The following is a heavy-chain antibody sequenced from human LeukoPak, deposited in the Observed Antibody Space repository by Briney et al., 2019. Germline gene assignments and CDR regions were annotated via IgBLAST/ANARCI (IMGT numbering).Heavy chain of an antibody. CDR1: GXTFSSYA. D-gene: IGHD6-19*01. CDR2: ISGSGGST. J-gene: IGHJ4*02. Sequence: PGGSLRLSCAASGXTFSSYAMSWVRQAPGKGLEWVSAISGSGGSTYYADSVKGRFTISRDNSKNTLYLQMNSLRAEDTAAYYCAQDSSPVAGNYFDYWGQGTLVTVSS. CDR3: AQDSSPVAGNYFDY. V-gene: IGHV3-23*01.